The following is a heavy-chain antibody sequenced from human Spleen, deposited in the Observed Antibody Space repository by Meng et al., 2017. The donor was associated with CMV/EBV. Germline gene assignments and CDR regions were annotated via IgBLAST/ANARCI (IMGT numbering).Heavy chain of an antibody. D-gene: IGHD2-2*02. V-gene: IGHV2-5*01. CDR2: IYWNDGK. CDR3: AHRHCSSTSCYSGWFDP. J-gene: IGHJ5*02. Sequence: SGPTLVKPTQTLTLTCTFSGFSLSTSGVGVGWIRQPPGKALEWLALIYWNDGKRYSPSLKSRLTITKDTSKNQVVLTMTNMDPVDTATYYCAHRHCSSTSCYSGWFDPWGQGTLVTVSS. CDR1: GFSLSTSGVG.